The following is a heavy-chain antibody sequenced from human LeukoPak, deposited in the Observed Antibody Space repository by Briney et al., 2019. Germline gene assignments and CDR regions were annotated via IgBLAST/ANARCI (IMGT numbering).Heavy chain of an antibody. J-gene: IGHJ3*02. CDR1: SGSISSSY. CDR2: IYYSGRT. CDR3: ARHENDAFDI. Sequence: SETLSLTCTVSSGSISSSYWSWIRQPPGKRLEWIGYIYYSGRTHYNPSLKSRVTISVDTSKNQFSLKLSSVTAADTAMYYCARHENDAFDIWGQGTMVTVPS. V-gene: IGHV4-59*08.